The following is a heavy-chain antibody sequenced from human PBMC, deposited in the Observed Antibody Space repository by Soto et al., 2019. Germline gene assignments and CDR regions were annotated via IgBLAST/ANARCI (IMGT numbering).Heavy chain of an antibody. J-gene: IGHJ6*02. V-gene: IGHV3-30-3*01. D-gene: IGHD6-6*01. Sequence: LRLSCAASGFTFSSYAMHWVRQAPGKGLEWVAVISYDGSNKYYVDSVKGRFTISRDNSKNTLYLQMNSLRAEDTAVYYCARDTLSSSRSYYYYYGMDVWGQGTTVTVSS. CDR1: GFTFSSYA. CDR2: ISYDGSNK. CDR3: ARDTLSSSRSYYYYYGMDV.